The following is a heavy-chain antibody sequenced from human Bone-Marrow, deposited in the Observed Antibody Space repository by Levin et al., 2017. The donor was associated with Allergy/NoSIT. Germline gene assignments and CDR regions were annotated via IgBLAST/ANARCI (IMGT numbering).Heavy chain of an antibody. V-gene: IGHV1-2*02. CDR2: INPDSGAT. CDR1: GYTFTGHY. J-gene: IGHJ3*02. Sequence: ASVKVSCKASGYTFTGHYIHWVRQAPGQGLEWMGWINPDSGATSYVEKFQGRVTMTRDTSISTAYMELSSLRSDDTAVFYCAREPPHSRGWYGYAFDIWGQGTMVTVSS. D-gene: IGHD6-19*01. CDR3: AREPPHSRGWYGYAFDI.